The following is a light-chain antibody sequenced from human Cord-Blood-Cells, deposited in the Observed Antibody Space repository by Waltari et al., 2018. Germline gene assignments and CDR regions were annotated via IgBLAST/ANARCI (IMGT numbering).Light chain of an antibody. Sequence: QSALTQPASVSGSPGQSITISCTGTSSDVGGYYYVSWYQQHTGKAPKLMIYEVSNRPSGVSNRFSGSKSGNTASLTISGLQAEDEADYYCSSYTSSSTLHYVFGTGTKVTVL. V-gene: IGLV2-14*01. J-gene: IGLJ1*01. CDR2: EVS. CDR3: SSYTSSSTLHYV. CDR1: SSDVGGYYY.